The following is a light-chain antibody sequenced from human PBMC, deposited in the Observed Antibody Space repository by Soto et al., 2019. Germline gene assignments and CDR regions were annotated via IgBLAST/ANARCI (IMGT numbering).Light chain of an antibody. V-gene: IGLV1-40*01. Sequence: QSVLTQPPSVSGAPGQRVTISCTGSSSNIGASYDVHWYQQLPGRAPKLLIYANTNRPSGVPDRFSGSTSGTSASLAIAGLQAEDEADYYCQSCDNSVSGFYVCGTETKVSVL. CDR2: ANT. J-gene: IGLJ1*01. CDR1: SSNIGASYD. CDR3: QSCDNSVSGFYV.